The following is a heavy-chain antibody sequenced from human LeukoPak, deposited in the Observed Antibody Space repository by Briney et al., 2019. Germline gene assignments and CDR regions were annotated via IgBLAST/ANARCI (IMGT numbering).Heavy chain of an antibody. J-gene: IGHJ5*02. V-gene: IGHV3-7*01. D-gene: IGHD3-10*01. CDR1: GFTFSSYW. Sequence: GGSLRLSCAASGFTFSSYWMSWVRQAPGKGLEWVANIKQDGSEKYYVDSVKGRFTISRDNAKNSLYLQVNSLRAEDTAVYYCARVSRQAISSLWFGELLSGANWFDPWGQGTLVTVTS. CDR2: IKQDGSEK. CDR3: ARVSRQAISSLWFGELLSGANWFDP.